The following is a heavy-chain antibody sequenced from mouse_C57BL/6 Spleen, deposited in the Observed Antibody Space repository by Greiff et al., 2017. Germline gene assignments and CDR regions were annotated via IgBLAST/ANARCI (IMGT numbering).Heavy chain of an antibody. CDR2: IDPSDSYT. J-gene: IGHJ3*01. V-gene: IGHV1-69*01. CDR1: GYTFTSYW. CDR3: ARREYSNYGFAY. Sequence: VQLQQPGAELVMPGASVKLSCKASGYTFTSYWMHWVKQRPGQGLEWIGEIDPSDSYTNYNQKFKGKSTLTVDKSSSTAYMQLSSLTSEDSAVYYCARREYSNYGFAYWGQGTLVTVSA. D-gene: IGHD2-5*01.